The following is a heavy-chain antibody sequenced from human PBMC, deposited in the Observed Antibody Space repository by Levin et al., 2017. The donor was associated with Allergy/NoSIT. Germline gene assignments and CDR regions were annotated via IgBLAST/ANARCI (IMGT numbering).Heavy chain of an antibody. CDR3: ARRGTRDYYYYMDV. J-gene: IGHJ6*03. CDR2: IYPGDSDT. D-gene: IGHD1-1*01. CDR1: VYSFTSYW. Sequence: GESLKISCQGSVYSFTSYWIGWVRQMPGKGLEWMGIIYPGDSDTRYSPSFQGQVTISADKSISTAYLQRSSLKASDTAIYYCARRGTRDYYYYMDVWGKGTTVTVSS. V-gene: IGHV5-51*01.